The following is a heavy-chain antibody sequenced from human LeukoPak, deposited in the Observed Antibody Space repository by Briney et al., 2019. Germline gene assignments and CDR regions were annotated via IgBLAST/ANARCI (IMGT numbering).Heavy chain of an antibody. Sequence: GGALRLSCAASGFTFSSYAMSWVRQAPGKGLEWVSAISGSGGSTYYADSVKGRFTISRDNSKNTLYLQMNSLRAEDTAVYYCAKHWAATVTYFDYWGQGTLVTVSS. CDR1: GFTFSSYA. CDR2: ISGSGGST. CDR3: AKHWAATVTYFDY. J-gene: IGHJ4*02. V-gene: IGHV3-23*01. D-gene: IGHD4-11*01.